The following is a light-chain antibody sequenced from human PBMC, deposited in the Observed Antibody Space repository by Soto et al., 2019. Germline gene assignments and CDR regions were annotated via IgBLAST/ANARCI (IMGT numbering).Light chain of an antibody. CDR1: SSNIGASYD. Sequence: QSVLTQPPSVSGAPGQRVTISCTGSSSNIGASYDVHWHQQLPGTAPKLLIFGNNNRPSGVPDRFSGSKSGTSAFLAITGLQAEDEADYYCQSYDSSLSGYVFGTGTKLTVL. J-gene: IGLJ1*01. V-gene: IGLV1-40*01. CDR2: GNN. CDR3: QSYDSSLSGYV.